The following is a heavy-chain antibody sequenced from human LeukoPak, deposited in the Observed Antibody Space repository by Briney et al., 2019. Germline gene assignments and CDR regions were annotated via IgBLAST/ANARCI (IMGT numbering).Heavy chain of an antibody. CDR2: IYTSGST. Sequence: PSETLSLTCTVSGGSISSGSYYWSWIGQPAGKGLEWIGRIYTSGSTNYNPSLKSRVTISVDTSKNQFSLKLSSVTAADTAVYYCARVVPAAQMYYYYYYMDVWGKGTTVTVSS. CDR3: ARVVPAAQMYYYYYYMDV. J-gene: IGHJ6*03. CDR1: GGSISSGSYY. V-gene: IGHV4-61*02. D-gene: IGHD2-2*01.